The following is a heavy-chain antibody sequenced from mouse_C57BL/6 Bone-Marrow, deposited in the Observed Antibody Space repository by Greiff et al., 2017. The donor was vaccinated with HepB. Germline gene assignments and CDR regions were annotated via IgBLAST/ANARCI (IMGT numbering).Heavy chain of an antibody. CDR3: TVYYDMTNGFAY. V-gene: IGHV14-4*01. Sequence: EVQLQQSGAELVRPGASVKLSCTASGFNIKDDYMHWVKQRPEQGLEWIGWIDPENGDTEYASKFQGTATITADTSSNTAYLQLSSLTSEDTAVYYCTVYYDMTNGFAYWGQGTLVTVSA. CDR2: IDPENGDT. CDR1: GFNIKDDY. J-gene: IGHJ3*01. D-gene: IGHD2-4*01.